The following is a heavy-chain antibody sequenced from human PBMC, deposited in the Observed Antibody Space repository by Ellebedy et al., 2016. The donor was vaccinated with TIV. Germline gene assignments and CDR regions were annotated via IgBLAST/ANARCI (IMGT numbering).Heavy chain of an antibody. Sequence: GGSLRLSXAASGFTFSSYAMSWVRQAPGKGLEWVSAISGSGGSTYYADSVKGRFTISRDNSKNTLYLQMNSLRAEDTAVYYCATITMVRGVTSDYWGQGTLVTVSS. J-gene: IGHJ4*02. CDR1: GFTFSSYA. CDR3: ATITMVRGVTSDY. V-gene: IGHV3-23*01. D-gene: IGHD3-10*01. CDR2: ISGSGGST.